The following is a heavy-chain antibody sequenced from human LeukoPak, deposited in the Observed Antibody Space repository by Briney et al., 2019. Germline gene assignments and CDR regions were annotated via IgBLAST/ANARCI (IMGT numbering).Heavy chain of an antibody. D-gene: IGHD7-27*01. CDR1: GGSISSIRYY. CDR2: IYYSGST. J-gene: IGHJ4*02. Sequence: SETLSLTCIVSGGSISSIRYYWSWIRQHPGKGLEWIGYIYYSGSTYYNPSLKSRVAISLDTSKNQFSLKLTSVTAADTAAYYCATTPTLTERFDSWGQGTLVTASS. CDR3: ATTPTLTERFDS. V-gene: IGHV4-31*03.